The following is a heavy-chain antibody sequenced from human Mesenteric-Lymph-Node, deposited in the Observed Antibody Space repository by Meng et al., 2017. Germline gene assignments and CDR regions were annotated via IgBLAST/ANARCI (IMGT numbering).Heavy chain of an antibody. CDR1: GGSFRKDRW. D-gene: IGHD4-17*01. J-gene: IGHJ4*02. V-gene: IGHV4-4*02. CDR3: TTLYGDSIS. CDR2: IYHSGRT. Sequence: QVQRQGLGPGAVRPSGTLSPTCDVSGGSFRKDRWWSWVRQAPGKGLEWIGEIYHSGRTNYNPSVKSRVSMSVDKSQNHFPLRLSSVTAADTAVYYCTTLYGDSISWGQGTLVTVSS.